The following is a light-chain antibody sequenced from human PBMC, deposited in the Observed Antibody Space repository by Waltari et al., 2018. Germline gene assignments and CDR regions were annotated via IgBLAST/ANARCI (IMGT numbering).Light chain of an antibody. CDR3: SSRNGRANQVV. V-gene: IGLV3-19*01. Sequence: SSELTQDPAVSVALGQTVRITCQGSSPRTSYASWYQLKPGQAPVLVIYGKDKRPSGIPDRISGYSSGATSSLTITGAQAEDEADYYCSSRNGRANQVVFAGGTKVTVL. CDR2: GKD. J-gene: IGLJ3*02. CDR1: SPRTSY.